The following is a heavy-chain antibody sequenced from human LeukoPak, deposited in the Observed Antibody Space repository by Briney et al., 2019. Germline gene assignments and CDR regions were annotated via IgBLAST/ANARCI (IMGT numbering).Heavy chain of an antibody. J-gene: IGHJ4*02. D-gene: IGHD1-26*01. CDR1: GYTFTSYG. Sequence: EASVNVSCKASGYTFTSYGISWVRQAPGQGLEWMGWISAYNGNTNYAQKLQGRVTMTTDTPTSTAYMELRSLRSDDTAVYYCARVIVGATTDFDYWGQGTLVTVSS. V-gene: IGHV1-18*01. CDR2: ISAYNGNT. CDR3: ARVIVGATTDFDY.